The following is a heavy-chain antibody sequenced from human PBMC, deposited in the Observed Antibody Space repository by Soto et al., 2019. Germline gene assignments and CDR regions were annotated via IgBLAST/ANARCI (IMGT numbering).Heavy chain of an antibody. Sequence: PGGSLRLSCAASGFTFSSYAMSWVRQAPGKGLEWVSAISGSGGSTYYVDSVKGRFTISRDNSKNTLYLQMNSLRAEDTAVYYCAKLDDYGDYALDYWGQGTLVTVSS. D-gene: IGHD4-17*01. J-gene: IGHJ4*02. CDR3: AKLDDYGDYALDY. CDR1: GFTFSSYA. CDR2: ISGSGGST. V-gene: IGHV3-23*01.